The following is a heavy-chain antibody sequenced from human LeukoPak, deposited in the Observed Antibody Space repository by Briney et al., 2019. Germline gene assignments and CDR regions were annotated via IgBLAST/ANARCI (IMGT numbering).Heavy chain of an antibody. J-gene: IGHJ4*02. V-gene: IGHV1-2*02. D-gene: IGHD5-12*01. Sequence: ASVKVSCKASGYSFTGYYMHWVRQAPGQGLEWMGCINPDSGGTDYAQKFQGRVTMTRDTSISTAYMELSRLTSDDTAVYYCAGLGGYDPCYFDYWGQGTLVAVSS. CDR2: INPDSGGT. CDR3: AGLGGYDPCYFDY. CDR1: GYSFTGYY.